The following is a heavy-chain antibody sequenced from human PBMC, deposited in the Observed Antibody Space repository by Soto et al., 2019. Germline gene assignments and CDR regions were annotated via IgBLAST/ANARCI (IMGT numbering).Heavy chain of an antibody. V-gene: IGHV3-23*01. D-gene: IGHD2-2*01. CDR1: GFTFSSYA. CDR2: ISGSAGSI. J-gene: IGHJ5*02. CDR3: SRGGNCTGTTCYANWFDP. Sequence: GSLRLSCAASGFTFSSYAMTWVRQAPGKGLEWISAISGSAGSIKYTDSVKGRFTISRDNAKNTLYLQMNSLRVEDTAVYYCSRGGNCTGTTCYANWFDPWGQGTLVTVS.